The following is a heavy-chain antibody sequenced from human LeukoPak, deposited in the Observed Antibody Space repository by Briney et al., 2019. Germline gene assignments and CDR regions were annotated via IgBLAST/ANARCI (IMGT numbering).Heavy chain of an antibody. CDR2: ISGSGGST. Sequence: PGGSLRLSCAASGFTSISYWMNWVRQAPGKGLEWVSAISGSGGSTYYADSVKGRFTISRDNSKNTLYLQMNSLRAEDTAVYYCAKVGGVVVAAPIDYWGQGTLVTVSS. D-gene: IGHD2-15*01. V-gene: IGHV3-23*01. J-gene: IGHJ4*02. CDR3: AKVGGVVVAAPIDY. CDR1: GFTSISYW.